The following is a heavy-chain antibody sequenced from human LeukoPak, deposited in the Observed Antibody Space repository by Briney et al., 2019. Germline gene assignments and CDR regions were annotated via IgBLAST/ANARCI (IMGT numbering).Heavy chain of an antibody. J-gene: IGHJ4*02. CDR2: IIPIFGTA. CDR3: ARARGYSYGLIGY. Sequence: SVKVSCKASGGTFSSYAISWVRQAPGQGLEWMGGIIPIFGTANYAQKFQGRVTITADESTSTAYMGLSSLRSEDTAVYYCARARGYSYGLIGYWGQGTLVTVSS. D-gene: IGHD5-18*01. V-gene: IGHV1-69*01. CDR1: GGTFSSYA.